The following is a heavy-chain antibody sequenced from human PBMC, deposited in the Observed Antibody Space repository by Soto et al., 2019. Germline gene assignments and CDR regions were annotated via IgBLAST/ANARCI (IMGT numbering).Heavy chain of an antibody. V-gene: IGHV5-10-1*01. CDR1: GYSFTSYW. D-gene: IGHD3-22*01. J-gene: IGHJ4*02. CDR2: IDPSDSYT. CDR3: ARLGYDTSGYYLDY. Sequence: RGESLKISCKGSGYSFTSYWITWVRQMPGKGLEWMGRIDPSDSYTNYSPSFQGHVTISADRSISTAYLQWSSLKASHTAMYFCARLGYDTSGYYLDYWGQGTLVTVSS.